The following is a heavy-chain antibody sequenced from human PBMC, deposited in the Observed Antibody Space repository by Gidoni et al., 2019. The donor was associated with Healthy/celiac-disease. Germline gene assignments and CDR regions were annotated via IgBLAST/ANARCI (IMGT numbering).Heavy chain of an antibody. CDR2: ILPIFGTA. CDR3: ARAGIAAADTYYFDY. Sequence: QVQLVQSGAEVKKPGTSVKVSCKASGCTFSSYAISWVRQAPGQGLEWMGGILPIFGTANYAQKFQGRVTMTADESTSTAYMELSSLRSEDTAVYYCARAGIAAADTYYFDYWGQGTLVTVSS. D-gene: IGHD6-13*01. J-gene: IGHJ4*02. V-gene: IGHV1-69*01. CDR1: GCTFSSYA.